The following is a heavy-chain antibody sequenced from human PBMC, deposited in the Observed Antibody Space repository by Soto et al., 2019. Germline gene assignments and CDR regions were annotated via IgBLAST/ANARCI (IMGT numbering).Heavy chain of an antibody. CDR3: ARTDRYDSPSTGWANRFDY. J-gene: IGHJ4*02. CDR2: LTRDGPA. D-gene: IGHD2-8*02. V-gene: IGHV3-23*01. Sequence: EVQLLESGGGLVQPGGSLRLFCAASGFTFSNYAVTWVRQAPGEGLEWVSTLTRDGPAYFGDAVKGRFTISRDNSKNIVYLQMNSLRVDDTAVYYCARTDRYDSPSTGWANRFDYWGQGTLVTVSS. CDR1: GFTFSNYA.